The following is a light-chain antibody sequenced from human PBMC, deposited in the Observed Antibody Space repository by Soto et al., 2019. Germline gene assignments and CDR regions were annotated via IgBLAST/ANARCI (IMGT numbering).Light chain of an antibody. J-gene: IGKJ4*01. CDR1: QSVSSY. CDR3: QQRSNWPLT. V-gene: IGKV3-11*01. CDR2: DAS. Sequence: EIVLTQSPATLSLSPGERATLSCRASQSVSSYLAWYQQKPGQAPRLLIYDASNRATGIPARFSGSGSGTDFTLTISCRDAEDFAVYYCQQRSNWPLTFGGGTKVEIK.